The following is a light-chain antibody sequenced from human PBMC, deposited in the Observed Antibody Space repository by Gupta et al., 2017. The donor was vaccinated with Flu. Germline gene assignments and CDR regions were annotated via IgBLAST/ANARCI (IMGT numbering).Light chain of an antibody. V-gene: IGKV1-33*01. J-gene: IGKJ4*01. CDR3: QQYDNLLLT. CDR1: QDISNY. CDR2: DAS. Sequence: DIQMTQSPSSLSAYVGDRVTITCQASQDISNYLNWYQQKPGKAPKLLIYDASNLETGVPSRFSGSGSGTDFTLTISSLQPEDIATYYCQQYDNLLLTFGGGTKVEIK.